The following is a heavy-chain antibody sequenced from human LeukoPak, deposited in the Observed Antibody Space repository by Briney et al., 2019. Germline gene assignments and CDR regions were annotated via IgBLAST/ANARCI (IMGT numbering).Heavy chain of an antibody. Sequence: ASVNVPCKASGYTFTSYGISWVRQAPGQGLGWMGWISAYNGNTNYAQKLQGRVTMTTDTSTSTAYMELRSLRSDDTAVYYCARLLLGIAEYYYYYYGMDVWGQGTTVTVSS. CDR3: ARLLLGIAEYYYYYYGMDV. D-gene: IGHD6-13*01. J-gene: IGHJ6*02. V-gene: IGHV1-18*01. CDR1: GYTFTSYG. CDR2: ISAYNGNT.